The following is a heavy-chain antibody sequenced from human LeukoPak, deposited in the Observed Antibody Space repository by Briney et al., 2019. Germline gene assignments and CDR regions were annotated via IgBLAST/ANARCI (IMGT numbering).Heavy chain of an antibody. CDR2: IYYSGST. CDR3: ARVRSGYDYSVVFDY. D-gene: IGHD5-12*01. Sequence: PSETLSLTCTVSGGSISSCYWSWIRQPPGKGLEWIGYIYYSGSTNYNPSLKSRVTISVDTSKNQFSLKLSSVTAADTAVYYCARVRSGYDYSVVFDYWGQGTLVTVSS. CDR1: GGSISSCY. J-gene: IGHJ4*02. V-gene: IGHV4-59*01.